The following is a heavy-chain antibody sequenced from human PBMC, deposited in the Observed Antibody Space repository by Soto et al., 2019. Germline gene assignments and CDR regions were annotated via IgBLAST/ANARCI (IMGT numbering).Heavy chain of an antibody. CDR1: GFTFSSYW. CDR3: ARKGGDPSHKYFQH. J-gene: IGHJ1*01. D-gene: IGHD2-21*02. CDR2: IKQDGSEK. Sequence: GGSLRLSCAASGFTFSSYWMSWVRQAPGKGLEWVANIKQDGSEKYYVDSVKGRFTISRDNAKNSLYLQMNSLRAEDTAVYYCARKGGDPSHKYFQHWGQGTLVTVSS. V-gene: IGHV3-7*01.